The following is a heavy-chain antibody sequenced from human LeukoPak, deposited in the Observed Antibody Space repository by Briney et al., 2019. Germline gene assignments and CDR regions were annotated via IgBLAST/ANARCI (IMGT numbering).Heavy chain of an antibody. CDR3: ARLDSSGFYYSKY. CDR1: GYSFTSYW. J-gene: IGHJ4*02. V-gene: IGHV5-51*01. CDR2: IYPGDSDT. D-gene: IGHD3-22*01. Sequence: GESLKISCQGSGYSFTSYWTGWVRQMPGKGLEWMGIIYPGDSDTRYSPSFHGQVTISADKSFNTAYLQWSSLKASDTAMYYCARLDSSGFYYSKYWGQGTLVTVSS.